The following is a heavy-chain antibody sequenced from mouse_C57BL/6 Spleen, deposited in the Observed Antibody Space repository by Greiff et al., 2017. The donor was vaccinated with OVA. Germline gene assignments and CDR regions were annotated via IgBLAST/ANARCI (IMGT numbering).Heavy chain of an antibody. Sequence: QVQLQQPGAELVKPGASVKLSCKASGYTFTSYWMQWVKQRPGQGLEWIGEIDPSDSYTNYNQKFKGKATLTVDTSSSTAYMQLSSLTSEDSAVYYGARVPRGAQAAYAMDYWGQGTSVTVSS. CDR1: GYTFTSYW. V-gene: IGHV1-50*01. D-gene: IGHD3-2*02. J-gene: IGHJ4*01. CDR3: ARVPRGAQAAYAMDY. CDR2: IDPSDSYT.